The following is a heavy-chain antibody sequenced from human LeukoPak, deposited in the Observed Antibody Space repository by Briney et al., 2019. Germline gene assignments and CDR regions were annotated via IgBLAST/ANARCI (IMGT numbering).Heavy chain of an antibody. D-gene: IGHD6-6*01. Sequence: PGRSLRLSCAASGFTFEDYAMHWVRQAPGKGLEWVSGISWNSGNVGYADSVKGRFTISRDNAKNSLYLQMNSLRTEDSALYYCAKDLYTSSSYYFDYWGQGTLVTVSS. J-gene: IGHJ4*02. CDR1: GFTFEDYA. CDR3: AKDLYTSSSYYFDY. CDR2: ISWNSGNV. V-gene: IGHV3-9*01.